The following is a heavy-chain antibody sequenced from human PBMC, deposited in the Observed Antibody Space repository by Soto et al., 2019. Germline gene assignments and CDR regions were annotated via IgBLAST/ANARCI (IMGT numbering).Heavy chain of an antibody. Sequence: SETLSLTCTVSGGSVSSGSYYWSWIRQPPGKGLEWIGYIYYSGSTNYNPSLKSRVTISVDTSKNQFSLKLSSVTAADTAVYYCAAQKNSGSYYRKPNWFDPWGQGTLVTVSS. CDR3: AAQKNSGSYYRKPNWFDP. J-gene: IGHJ5*02. CDR2: IYYSGST. CDR1: GGSVSSGSYY. D-gene: IGHD3-10*01. V-gene: IGHV4-61*01.